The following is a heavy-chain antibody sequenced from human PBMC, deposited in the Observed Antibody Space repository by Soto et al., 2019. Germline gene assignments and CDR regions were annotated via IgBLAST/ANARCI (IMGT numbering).Heavy chain of an antibody. V-gene: IGHV3-48*01. CDR3: ARDLNYGLFDY. D-gene: IGHD4-17*01. J-gene: IGHJ4*02. CDR1: GFTFSSYS. CDR2: ISTSSTI. Sequence: EVQLVESGGGLVQPGGSLRLSCAASGFTFSSYSMNWVRQAPGKGLEWVSYISTSSTIYYADTVKGRFTISRDNATNSLYLHMNSLIAEDTAVYYCARDLNYGLFDYWGQGTLVTVSS.